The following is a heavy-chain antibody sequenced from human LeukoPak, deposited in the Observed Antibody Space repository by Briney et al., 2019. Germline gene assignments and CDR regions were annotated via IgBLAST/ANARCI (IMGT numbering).Heavy chain of an antibody. CDR1: GFTFSSFW. D-gene: IGHD3-3*01. CDR2: IKQIGSEK. V-gene: IGHV3-7*01. CDR3: ARSDYDLYYYYYKDV. J-gene: IGHJ6*03. Sequence: PGGSLRLSCAASGFTFSSFWMSWVRQVPGEGLEWVAKIKQIGSEKYYVDSVKGRFTISRDNAKNSLYLQMNSLRAEDTAVYYCARSDYDLYYYYYKDVWGKGTTVTVSS.